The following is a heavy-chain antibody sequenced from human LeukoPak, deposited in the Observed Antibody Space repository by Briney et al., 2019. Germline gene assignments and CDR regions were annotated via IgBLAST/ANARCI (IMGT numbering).Heavy chain of an antibody. J-gene: IGHJ6*02. V-gene: IGHV3-30*03. Sequence: QPGGSLRLSCAASGFTFSSYWMSWVRQAPGKGLEWVAVISYDGSNKYYADSVKGRFTISRDNSKNTLYLQMNSLRAEDTAVYYCARGASYDFWSGYYRNYYYYGMDVWGQGTTVTVSS. CDR2: ISYDGSNK. D-gene: IGHD3-3*01. CDR3: ARGASYDFWSGYYRNYYYYGMDV. CDR1: GFTFSSYW.